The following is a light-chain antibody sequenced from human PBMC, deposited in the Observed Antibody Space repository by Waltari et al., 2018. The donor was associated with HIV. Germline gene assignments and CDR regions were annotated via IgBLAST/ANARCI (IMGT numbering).Light chain of an antibody. V-gene: IGLV2-23*02. CDR3: CSYAGSRYV. CDR1: SSDVGSYNL. J-gene: IGLJ1*01. Sequence: QSALTQPASVSGSPGQSLTISCTGTSSDVGSYNLVSWYQQHPGKAPKLMIYEVSERPSGVSNRFSGSKSGNTASLTISGLQAEDEADYYCCSYAGSRYVFGTGTKVTVL. CDR2: EVS.